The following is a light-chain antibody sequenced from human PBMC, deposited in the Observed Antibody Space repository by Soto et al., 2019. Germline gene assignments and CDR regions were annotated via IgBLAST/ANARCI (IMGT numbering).Light chain of an antibody. CDR3: QVWDSSGDHPSWV. Sequence: SYELAQPPSVSVAPGQTARIACGGNNIGSKNVQWYQQKPGQAPVLVVYDDSDRPSGIPERFSGSNSVNTATLTISRVEAGDEADYYCQVWDSSGDHPSWVFGTGTNVTVL. CDR2: DDS. CDR1: NIGSKN. J-gene: IGLJ1*01. V-gene: IGLV3-21*02.